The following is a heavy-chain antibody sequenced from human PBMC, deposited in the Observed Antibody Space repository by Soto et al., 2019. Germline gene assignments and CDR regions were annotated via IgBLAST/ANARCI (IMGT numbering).Heavy chain of an antibody. D-gene: IGHD3-16*01. Sequence: QVQLQESGPGLVKPSQTLSLTCTVSGGSISSGDYYWSWIRQPPGKGLEWIGYIYYSGSTYYNPSLKSRVTISVDTSKNQFSLKLSSVTAADTAVYYCARVGEGAGSLRWGMDVWGQGTTVTVSS. CDR3: ARVGEGAGSLRWGMDV. J-gene: IGHJ6*02. CDR2: IYYSGST. CDR1: GGSISSGDYY. V-gene: IGHV4-30-4*01.